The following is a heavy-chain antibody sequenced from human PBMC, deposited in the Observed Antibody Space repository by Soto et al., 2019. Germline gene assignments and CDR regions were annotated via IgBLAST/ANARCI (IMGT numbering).Heavy chain of an antibody. CDR3: SRDDSDSFFN. V-gene: IGHV3-73*02. J-gene: IGHJ4*02. Sequence: EVQLVESGGGLVQPGGSLKLSCAASGFTFGASNLQWVRQASGKGLEWLGRIGSKGETYATTYAASVKGRFTISRDDSKKTAYLQMNNLESEESAVYYCSRDDSDSFFNWGRGTLFTASS. D-gene: IGHD1-1*01. CDR2: IGSKGETYAT. CDR1: GFTFGASN.